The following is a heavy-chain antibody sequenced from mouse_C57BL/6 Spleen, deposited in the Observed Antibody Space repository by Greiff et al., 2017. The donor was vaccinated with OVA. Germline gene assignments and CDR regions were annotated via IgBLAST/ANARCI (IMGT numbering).Heavy chain of an antibody. J-gene: IGHJ2*01. V-gene: IGHV1-82*01. CDR1: GYAFSSSW. CDR2: IYPGDGDT. Sequence: QVQLKESGPELVKPGASVKISCKASGYAFSSSWMNWVKQRPGKGLEWIGRIYPGDGDTNYNGKFKGKATLTADKSSSTAYMQLSSLTSEDSAVYFCARMDYYFDYWGQGTTLTVSS. CDR3: ARMDYYFDY.